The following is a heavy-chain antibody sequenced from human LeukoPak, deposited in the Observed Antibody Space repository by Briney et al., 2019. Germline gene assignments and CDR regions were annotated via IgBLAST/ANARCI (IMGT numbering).Heavy chain of an antibody. J-gene: IGHJ6*03. CDR3: ARDWRALTYYDFWSGHSDYYYYMGV. CDR2: ISYDGSNK. V-gene: IGHV3-30*01. D-gene: IGHD3-3*01. CDR1: GFTFSSYA. Sequence: PGGSLRLSCAASGFTFSSYAMHWVRQAPGKGLEWVAVISYDGSNKYYADSVKGRFTISRDNSENTLYLQMNGLRAEDTAVYYCARDWRALTYYDFWSGHSDYYYYMGVWGKGTTVTVSS.